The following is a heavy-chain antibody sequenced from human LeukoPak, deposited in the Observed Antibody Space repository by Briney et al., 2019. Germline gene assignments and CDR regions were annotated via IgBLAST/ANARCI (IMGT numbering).Heavy chain of an antibody. J-gene: IGHJ6*02. V-gene: IGHV3-48*03. CDR3: ARPKMSTYYYYGLDV. Sequence: GGSLRLSCAASGFTFSDYEMNWVRQAPGMGLEWVSFISSSGGTMYYADSVRGRFTLSRNSAKISLYLQMNSLRAEDTAVYYCARPKMSTYYYYGLDVWGQGTTVTVSS. D-gene: IGHD5-24*01. CDR1: GFTFSDYE. CDR2: ISSSGGTM.